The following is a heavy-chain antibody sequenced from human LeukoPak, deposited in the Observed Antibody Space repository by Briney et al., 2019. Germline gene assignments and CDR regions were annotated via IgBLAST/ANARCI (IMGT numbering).Heavy chain of an antibody. D-gene: IGHD6-13*01. J-gene: IGHJ4*02. V-gene: IGHV3-73*01. CDR3: TQPLGDHSSSWYYSV. CDR2: IRSKANSYAT. Sequence: GGSLRLSCAASGFTFSGSAMHWVRQASGKGLEWVGRIRSKANSYATANAASVKGRFTISRDDSKNTAYLQMNSLKIEDTAVYYCTQPLGDHSSSWYYSVWGQGTLVTVSS. CDR1: GFTFSGSA.